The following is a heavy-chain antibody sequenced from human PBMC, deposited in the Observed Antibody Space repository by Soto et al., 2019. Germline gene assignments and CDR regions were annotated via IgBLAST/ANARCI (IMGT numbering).Heavy chain of an antibody. V-gene: IGHV3-23*01. D-gene: IGHD3-22*01. CDR1: GLTFSSSA. Sequence: PGGSLRLSCAASGLTFSSSAMSWVGKAPGKGLEWVSAISGSGGSTYYADPVKGRFTISRDNSKNTLYQQMNSLRAEDTAVYYCAKSSTYYYDSSGYYPFDYWGQGTLVTVSS. CDR2: ISGSGGST. CDR3: AKSSTYYYDSSGYYPFDY. J-gene: IGHJ4*02.